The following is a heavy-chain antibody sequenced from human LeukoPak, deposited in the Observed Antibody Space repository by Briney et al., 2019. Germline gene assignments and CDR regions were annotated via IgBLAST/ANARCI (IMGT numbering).Heavy chain of an antibody. CDR1: GYSISSGYY. D-gene: IGHD3-22*01. CDR2: IYHSGST. J-gene: IGHJ4*02. V-gene: IGHV4-38-2*02. CDR3: ARYDGIDIGLDY. Sequence: PSETLTLTCTVSGYSISSGYYWGWIRQPPGKGLEWIGSIYHSGSTYYNPSLKSRVTISVDTSKNQFSLKLSSVTAADTAVYYCARYDGIDIGLDYWGQGTLVTVSS.